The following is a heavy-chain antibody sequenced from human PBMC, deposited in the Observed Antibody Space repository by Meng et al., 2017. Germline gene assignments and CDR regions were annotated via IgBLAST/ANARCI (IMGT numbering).Heavy chain of an antibody. D-gene: IGHD6-13*01. CDR3: ARDLTDGIAEAVPHNYFDY. CDR2: MYHSGSN. Sequence: VQVQASGPGLGKPSGTLSLTWAVSGGSISCSNWWSWVRQTPGKGLEWIGEMYHSGSNNYNTSLKSRVTISVDTSKNQFSLKLCSVTAADTAVYYCARDLTDGIAEAVPHNYFDYWGQGTLVTVSS. CDR1: GGSISCSNW. J-gene: IGHJ4*02. V-gene: IGHV4-4*02.